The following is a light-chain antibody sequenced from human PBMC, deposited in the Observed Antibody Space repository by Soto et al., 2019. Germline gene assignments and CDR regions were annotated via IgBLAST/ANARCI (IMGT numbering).Light chain of an antibody. CDR2: DAS. J-gene: IGKJ1*01. Sequence: DLQMTQSPSTLSASVGVRVTITCRASQTISSWLAWYQQKPGKAPKLLIYDASTLERGVPSRFSGSGSGTEFTLTISSLQPDDFATYYCQHYNSYPWTFGQGTKVEVK. V-gene: IGKV1-5*01. CDR1: QTISSW. CDR3: QHYNSYPWT.